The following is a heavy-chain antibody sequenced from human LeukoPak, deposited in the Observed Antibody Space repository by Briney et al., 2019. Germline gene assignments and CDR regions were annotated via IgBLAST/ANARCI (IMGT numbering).Heavy chain of an antibody. CDR3: VRGPYGSSISNWFDP. J-gene: IGHJ5*02. Sequence: SETLSLTCSVSGGSITGYSWSWIRQTPGKGLEWIGYIYYNGGTHYNPSLNSRLSMSVDTPNKQLSLNLRSVTAADTAVYYCVRGPYGSSISNWFDPWGQGLLVTVSS. V-gene: IGHV4-59*01. CDR2: IYYNGGT. CDR1: GGSITGYS. D-gene: IGHD3-10*01.